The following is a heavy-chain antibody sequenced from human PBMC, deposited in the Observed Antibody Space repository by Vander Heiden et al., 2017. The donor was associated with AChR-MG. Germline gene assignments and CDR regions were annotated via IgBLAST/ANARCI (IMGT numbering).Heavy chain of an antibody. CDR3: ASSQYSGYDKFDY. J-gene: IGHJ4*02. CDR1: GASISSSSYY. D-gene: IGHD5-12*01. V-gene: IGHV4-39*01. Sequence: QLQLQESGPGLVKPSETLSLTCTVSGASISSSSYYWGWIRQPPGKGLEWIGSIYHSGSTYYNPSLKSRVTISVDMSKNQFSLKLSSVTAADTAVYYCASSQYSGYDKFDYWGQGTLVTVSS. CDR2: IYHSGST.